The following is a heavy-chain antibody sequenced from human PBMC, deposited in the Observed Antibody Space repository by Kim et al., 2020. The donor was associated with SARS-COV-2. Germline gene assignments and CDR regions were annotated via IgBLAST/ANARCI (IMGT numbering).Heavy chain of an antibody. D-gene: IGHD3-22*01. J-gene: IGHJ4*02. V-gene: IGHV1-69*01. CDR3: ARDRGVYYDSSGPLDY. Sequence: KFQGRVTITADESTSTAYMELSSLRSDDTAVYYCARDRGVYYDSSGPLDYWGQGTLVTVSS.